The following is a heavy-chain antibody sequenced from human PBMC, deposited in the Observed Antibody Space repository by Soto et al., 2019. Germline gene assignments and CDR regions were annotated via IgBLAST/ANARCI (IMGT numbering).Heavy chain of an antibody. CDR3: ARDRGDGGNSY. J-gene: IGHJ4*02. D-gene: IGHD2-21*02. CDR1: GGTFSCYT. CDR2: IIPILGIA. Sequence: QVQLVQSGAEVKKPGSSVKVSCKASGGTFSCYTISWVRQAPGQGLEWMGRIIPILGIANYAQKFQGRVTITADKSTSTAYMELSSLRSEDTAVYYCARDRGDGGNSYWGQGTLVTVSS. V-gene: IGHV1-69*08.